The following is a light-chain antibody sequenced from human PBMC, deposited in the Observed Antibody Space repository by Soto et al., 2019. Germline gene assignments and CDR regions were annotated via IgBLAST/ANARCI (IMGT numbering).Light chain of an antibody. CDR3: QQYGSFPYT. V-gene: IGKV3-20*01. CDR2: AAS. CDR1: QSVSSSY. J-gene: IGKJ2*01. Sequence: EIVLTQSPGTLSLSPGERATLSCRASQSVSSSYLAWYQQKPGQAPRLLIYAASSRATGIPDRFSGSGSGIDFTLTISRLEPEDFAVYYCQQYGSFPYTFGQGTKLEIK.